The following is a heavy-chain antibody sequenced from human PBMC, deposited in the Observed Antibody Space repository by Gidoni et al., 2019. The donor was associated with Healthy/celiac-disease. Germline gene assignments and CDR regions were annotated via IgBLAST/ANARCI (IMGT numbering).Heavy chain of an antibody. CDR2: INPNSGGT. CDR1: GYTFTGYY. Sequence: QAQLVQSGAEVTKPGASVKVACKASGYTFTGYYMHWVRQAPGQGLEWMGWINPNSGGTNYAQKFQGRVTMTRDTSISTAYMELSRLRSDDTAVYYCARATMVRGVLPGYWGQGTLVTVSS. V-gene: IGHV1-2*02. CDR3: ARATMVRGVLPGY. J-gene: IGHJ4*02. D-gene: IGHD3-10*01.